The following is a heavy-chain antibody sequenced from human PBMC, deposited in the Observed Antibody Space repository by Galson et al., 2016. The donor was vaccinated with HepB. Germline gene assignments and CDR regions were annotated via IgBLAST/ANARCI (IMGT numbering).Heavy chain of an antibody. D-gene: IGHD3-10*01. CDR2: ITSGGST. CDR1: GFTFSSYA. CDR3: ARDLSLGSGSD. Sequence: SLRLSCAASGFTFSSYAMTWVRQAPGKGLEWVSVITSGGSTYYAASVKGRFTISRDDSKNTLYLQMDNLGAEDTAVYYCARDLSLGSGSDWGQGTLVTVSS. J-gene: IGHJ4*02. V-gene: IGHV3-23*01.